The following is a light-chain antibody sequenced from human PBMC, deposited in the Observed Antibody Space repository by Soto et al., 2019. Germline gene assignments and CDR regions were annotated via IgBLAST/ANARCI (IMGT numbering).Light chain of an antibody. J-gene: IGKJ2*01. V-gene: IGKV1-5*01. CDR2: DAS. CDR1: QSISTW. Sequence: DIQMTQSPSTVSASVGDGVTITCRASQSISTWLAWYQQKPGKAPNLLISDASTLESGGPSGFSGSGSGTEFTLTISSLQPDDSATYYFQQYNSYPYTFGQGTKLEIK. CDR3: QQYNSYPYT.